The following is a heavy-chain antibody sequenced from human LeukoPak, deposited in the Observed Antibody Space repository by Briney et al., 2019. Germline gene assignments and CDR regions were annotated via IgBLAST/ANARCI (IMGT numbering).Heavy chain of an antibody. Sequence: GGSLRLSCAASGFTFSSHSMNWVRQAPGKGLEWVSSISSSSSYIYYADSVKGRFTISRDNAKNSLYLQMNSLRAEDTAVYYCARSHITMIVVAKNDYWGQGTLVTVSS. CDR1: GFTFSSHS. CDR3: ARSHITMIVVAKNDY. CDR2: ISSSSSYI. V-gene: IGHV3-21*01. J-gene: IGHJ4*02. D-gene: IGHD3-22*01.